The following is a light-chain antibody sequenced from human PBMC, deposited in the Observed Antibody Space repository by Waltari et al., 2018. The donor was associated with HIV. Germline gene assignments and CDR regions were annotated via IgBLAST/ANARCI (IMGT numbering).Light chain of an antibody. CDR3: GTWDSTLSVWV. J-gene: IGLJ3*02. CDR1: GYNTGNNY. Sequence: QSVLTQPPSVSAAPGQKFTISCSASGYNTGNNYVLWYQQLPGTAPKLLIYDNDKRPAGIPDRFSGSKAGASATLGITGLQTEDEADYYCGTWDSTLSVWVFGGGTKLTVL. CDR2: DND. V-gene: IGLV1-51*01.